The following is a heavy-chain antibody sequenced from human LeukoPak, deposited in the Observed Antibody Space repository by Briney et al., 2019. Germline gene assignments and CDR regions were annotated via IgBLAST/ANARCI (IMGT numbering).Heavy chain of an antibody. V-gene: IGHV1-69*06. CDR1: GGTFSSYA. Sequence: SVKVSCKASGGTFSSYAISWVRQAPGQGLEWMGGIIPIFGTANYAQKFQGRVTITADKSTSTAYMELSSLRSEDTAVYYCAREGYYDILTGPPGEYYYGMDVWGQGTTVTVSS. J-gene: IGHJ6*02. D-gene: IGHD3-9*01. CDR3: AREGYYDILTGPPGEYYYGMDV. CDR2: IIPIFGTA.